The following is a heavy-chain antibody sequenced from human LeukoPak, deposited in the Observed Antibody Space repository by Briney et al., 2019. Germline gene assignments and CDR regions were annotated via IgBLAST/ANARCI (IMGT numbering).Heavy chain of an antibody. CDR3: GRGHVYGGADY. V-gene: IGHV3-43*02. CDR1: GFTYYNYD. D-gene: IGHD5/OR15-5a*01. CDR2: TSGGGINT. Sequence: GGSLRLSCAPSGFTYYNYDILWVRQAPGAGLVGVSLTSGGGINTLLTHSVKGRFTLHRHHRERTLFLQVNCVSTSHTALFHCGRGHVYGGADYWGQGGL. J-gene: IGHJ4*02.